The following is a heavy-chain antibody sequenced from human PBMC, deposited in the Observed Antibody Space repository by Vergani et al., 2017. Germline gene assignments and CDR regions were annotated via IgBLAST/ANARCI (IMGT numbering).Heavy chain of an antibody. D-gene: IGHD2-21*02. V-gene: IGHV4-59*01. CDR3: AGDGVGQGTAVDY. CDR1: GGSISSYY. CDR2: IYYSGST. Sequence: QVQLQESGPGLVKPSETLSLTCTVSGGSISSYYWSWIRQPPGKGLDWIGYIYYSGSTNYNPSLKSRVTISVDTSKNQFSLKLSSVTAADTAVYYCAGDGVGQGTAVDYWGQGTLVTVSS. J-gene: IGHJ4*02.